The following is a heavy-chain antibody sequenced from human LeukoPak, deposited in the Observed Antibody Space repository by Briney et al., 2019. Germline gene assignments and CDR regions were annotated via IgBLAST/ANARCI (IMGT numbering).Heavy chain of an antibody. V-gene: IGHV4-30-4*01. D-gene: IGHD2-2*01. CDR2: IYDSGTT. CDR1: GGSVSSGDYY. Sequence: SETLSLTCTVSGGSVSSGDYYWSWIRQPPGQGLEWIGYIYDSGTTSYNPSLKSRLTISVDTSKNQFSLRLSSVTAADTAVYYCASIAVVTGAIDYWGQGTLSPSP. J-gene: IGHJ4*02. CDR3: ASIAVVTGAIDY.